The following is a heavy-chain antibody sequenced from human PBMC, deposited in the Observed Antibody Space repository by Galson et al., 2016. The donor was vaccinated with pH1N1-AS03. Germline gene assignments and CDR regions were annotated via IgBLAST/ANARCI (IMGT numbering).Heavy chain of an antibody. Sequence: ALVKPTQTLTLTCTLSGFSHSASGVAVAWIRQPPGKALEWLALIYWDDDKRYSPSLRDKLTITKDSSTNQVVLTMTNMDPVDTATYYCAHRLGGNSHYFGYWGPGTLVTVSS. CDR2: IYWDDDK. V-gene: IGHV2-5*02. J-gene: IGHJ4*02. CDR3: AHRLGGNSHYFGY. D-gene: IGHD4-23*01. CDR1: GFSHSASGVA.